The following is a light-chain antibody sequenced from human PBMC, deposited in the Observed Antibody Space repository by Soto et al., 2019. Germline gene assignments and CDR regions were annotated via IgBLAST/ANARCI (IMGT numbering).Light chain of an antibody. CDR1: QSVNTN. CDR2: GAS. J-gene: IGKJ1*01. Sequence: EIVVTQSPATLSVSPGERATLSCRASQSVNTNFAWYQQKPGQAPRLLIYGASTRATGIPARFSGSGSGTDFTLTISKLEPEDFALYYCHQRQSWPRTFGQGTKVDIK. V-gene: IGKV3-15*01. CDR3: HQRQSWPRT.